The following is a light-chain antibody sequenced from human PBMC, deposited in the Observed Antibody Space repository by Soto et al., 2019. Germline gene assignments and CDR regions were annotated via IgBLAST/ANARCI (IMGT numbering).Light chain of an antibody. V-gene: IGKV4-1*01. CDR3: QQYYGAPLT. CDR1: QSVLYSSNNKNY. Sequence: DIVMTQSPDSLAVSLGERATINCKSSQSVLYSSNNKNYLAWYQQKPGQPPKLIIYWASTRESGVPYRFSGSGSGTDFTLSISSLQAEDVAVYYCQQYYGAPLTFGGGTKVEIK. CDR2: WAS. J-gene: IGKJ4*01.